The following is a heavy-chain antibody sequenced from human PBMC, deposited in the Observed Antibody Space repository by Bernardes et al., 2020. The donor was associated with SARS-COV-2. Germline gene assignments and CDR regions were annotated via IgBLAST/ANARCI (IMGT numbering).Heavy chain of an antibody. D-gene: IGHD3-10*01. CDR1: GFSFYDYA. V-gene: IGHV3-23*01. J-gene: IGHJ4*02. CDR2: IIGNGGGT. CDR3: AKDYPEKAGGSGEDSFFDY. Sequence: GGSLRLSCAASGFSFYDYAMSWVRQVPGKGLEWVSGIIGNGGGTYYADSVKGRFTISRDISKNTLYLQMHSLRAEDTAVYFCAKDYPEKAGGSGEDSFFDYWGQGTLVTGSA.